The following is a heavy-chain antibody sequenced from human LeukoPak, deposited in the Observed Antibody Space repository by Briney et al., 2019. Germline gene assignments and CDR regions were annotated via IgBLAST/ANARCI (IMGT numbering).Heavy chain of an antibody. V-gene: IGHV3-30*04. D-gene: IGHD2-2*01. Sequence: RGSLRLSCAASGFTFSTSLIHWVRQAPGKGLEWVTLISYDGSNTYYADSVAGRFTVSRDNSKNTLYLQMNSLRAEDTAVYYCALSRDCSSASCYREFDYWGQGTQVTVSS. CDR2: ISYDGSNT. CDR3: ALSRDCSSASCYREFDY. CDR1: GFTFSTSL. J-gene: IGHJ4*02.